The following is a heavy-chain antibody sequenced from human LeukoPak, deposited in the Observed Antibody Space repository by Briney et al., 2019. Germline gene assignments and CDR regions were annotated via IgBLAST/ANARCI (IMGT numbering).Heavy chain of an antibody. CDR3: ARHSYEGSDY. D-gene: IGHD5-12*01. CDR2: ISYSGST. J-gene: IGHJ4*02. V-gene: IGHV4-39*01. Sequence: PSETLSLTCIVSGGSISSSTYYWGWIRQPPGQGLEWIGIISYSGSTYYNPSLKSRVTISVDMSKNQFSLKLSSVTAADTAVYYCARHSYEGSDYWGQGTLVTVSP. CDR1: GGSISSSTYY.